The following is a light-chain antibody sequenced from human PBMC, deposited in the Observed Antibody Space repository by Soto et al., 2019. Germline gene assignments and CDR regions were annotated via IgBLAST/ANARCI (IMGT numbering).Light chain of an antibody. J-gene: IGLJ2*01. Sequence: HSVLTQPPSVSAAPGQRVTISCTGSSSNIGAGYDVHWYQQVPGTAPKLLIYDNNNRPSGVPDRFSGSKSGTSASLAITGLQAEDEADYYCQSYDSSQSAWVFGGGTKLTVL. V-gene: IGLV1-40*01. CDR3: QSYDSSQSAWV. CDR1: SSNIGAGYD. CDR2: DNN.